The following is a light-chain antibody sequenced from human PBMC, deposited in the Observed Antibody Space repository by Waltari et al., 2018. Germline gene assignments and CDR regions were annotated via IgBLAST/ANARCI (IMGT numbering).Light chain of an antibody. CDR3: QQANSFVPLT. Sequence: DIQMTQSPSSVFASVGDRVTITCRASQDINNFLAWYQQKTGKAPYLLMYGASVLQSGVPARFSGSGSRTNFTLTINSLQPEDFATYFCQQANSFVPLTFGGGTRVQIK. V-gene: IGKV1-12*01. CDR2: GAS. CDR1: QDINNF. J-gene: IGKJ4*01.